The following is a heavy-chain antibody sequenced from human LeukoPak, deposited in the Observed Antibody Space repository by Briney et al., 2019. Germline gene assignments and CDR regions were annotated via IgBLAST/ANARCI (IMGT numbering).Heavy chain of an antibody. CDR2: LSGGGDSA. J-gene: IGHJ6*02. Sequence: AGSLRLSCAASGFTFNGNAMGWVRQAPGQGLEGVSILSGGGDSAYYADSVKGRFTISRDNSKSTLYLQMGGLGAENTAVYYCAKFGGSYCDYYAMDVWGQGTTVTVSS. CDR1: GFTFNGNA. D-gene: IGHD1-26*01. V-gene: IGHV3-23*01. CDR3: AKFGGSYCDYYAMDV.